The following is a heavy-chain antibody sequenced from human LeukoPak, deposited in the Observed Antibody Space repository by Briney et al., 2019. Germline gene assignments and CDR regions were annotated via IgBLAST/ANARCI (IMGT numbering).Heavy chain of an antibody. V-gene: IGHV1-8*01. Sequence: ASVKVSCKASGYTFTNYDINWVRQATGQGPEWMGWMSPKSGNTGYAQKFQGRATMTRNTSISTAYMELSSLRSDDTAVYYCARDQDIVVVVAALRQREMGGFDPWGQGTLVTVSS. CDR3: ARDQDIVVVVAALRQREMGGFDP. CDR1: GYTFTNYD. J-gene: IGHJ5*02. CDR2: MSPKSGNT. D-gene: IGHD2-15*01.